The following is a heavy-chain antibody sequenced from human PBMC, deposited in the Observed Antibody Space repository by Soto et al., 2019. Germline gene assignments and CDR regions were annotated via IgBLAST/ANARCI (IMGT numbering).Heavy chain of an antibody. V-gene: IGHV2-5*02. D-gene: IGHD2-2*01. CDR2: IYWDDDK. CDR3: AHRREIGLCELVPVGAFDI. J-gene: IGHJ3*02. CDR1: GFSLSTSGVA. Sequence: QITLKESGPPLVKPTQTLTLTCTFSGFSLSTSGVAVGWIRQPPGKALEWLALIYWDDDKRYRPSLKSRLSITKDTSKNQVVLRMTNMDPVDTATYYCAHRREIGLCELVPVGAFDIWGQGTMVTVSS.